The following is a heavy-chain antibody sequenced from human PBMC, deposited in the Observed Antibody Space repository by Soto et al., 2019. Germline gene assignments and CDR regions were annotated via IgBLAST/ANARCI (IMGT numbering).Heavy chain of an antibody. V-gene: IGHV4-4*02. CDR3: VRSVPAATWVYNGMDV. J-gene: IGHJ6*02. CDR2: IYHSVTF. Sequence: QVRLKESGPGLVKPSGTLSLTCAVSGGSVESSSCWSWVRQAPGKGLAWIGEIYHSVTFNYNPSLTRRGFVSVEKYTNQWSLHLSSVTAADTAVYYCVRSVPAATWVYNGMDVWGQGTTVTVSS. CDR1: GGSVESSSC. D-gene: IGHD2-15*01.